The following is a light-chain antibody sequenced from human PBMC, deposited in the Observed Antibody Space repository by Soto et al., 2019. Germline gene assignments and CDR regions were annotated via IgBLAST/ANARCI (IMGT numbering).Light chain of an antibody. J-gene: IGKJ4*01. Sequence: EIVMTQSPATLSVCPGERATLSCRASQSVDNDLAWYQQKPGQPPRLLIYDASTRATGIPARFSGSQSGTEFTLTISSLLSEDFAVYSCQQYNNWPLTFGGGTKVDIK. V-gene: IGKV3D-15*01. CDR3: QQYNNWPLT. CDR1: QSVDND. CDR2: DAS.